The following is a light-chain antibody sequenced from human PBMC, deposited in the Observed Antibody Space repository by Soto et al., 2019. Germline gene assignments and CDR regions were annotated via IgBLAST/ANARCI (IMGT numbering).Light chain of an antibody. V-gene: IGKV3-20*01. Sequence: EIVLTQSPGTLPLSPGERATLSCRASQSVSSSSLAWYQQKPGQAPRLLIYGASSRATGIPDRFSGSGSGTDFTLTISRLEPEDFAVYYCQQYGRSSGTFGQGTKVEIK. CDR3: QQYGRSSGT. CDR2: GAS. CDR1: QSVSSSS. J-gene: IGKJ1*01.